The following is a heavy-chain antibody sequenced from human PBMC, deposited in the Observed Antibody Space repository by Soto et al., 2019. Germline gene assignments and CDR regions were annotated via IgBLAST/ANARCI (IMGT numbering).Heavy chain of an antibody. CDR2: IYYSGST. D-gene: IGHD1-7*01. CDR3: ARSPRITGTTLHPFDY. V-gene: IGHV4-59*01. Sequence: SETLSLTCTVSGGSISSYYWSWIRQPPGKGLEWIGYIYYSGSTNYNPSLKSRVTISVDTSKNQFSLKLSSVTAADTAVYYCARSPRITGTTLHPFDYWGQGPLVTVYS. CDR1: GGSISSYY. J-gene: IGHJ4*02.